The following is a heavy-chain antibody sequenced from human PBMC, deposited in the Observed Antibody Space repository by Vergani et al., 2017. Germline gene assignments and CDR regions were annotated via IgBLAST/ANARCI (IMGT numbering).Heavy chain of an antibody. V-gene: IGHV2-5*01. CDR1: GFSLSTSGVG. J-gene: IGHJ2*01. D-gene: IGHD6-13*01. CDR2: IYWNDDK. CDR3: ANRHARYSREKWYFDL. Sequence: QITLKESGPTLVKPTQTLTLTCTFSGFSLSTSGVGVGWIRQPPGKALEWLALIYWNDDKRYSPSLKSRLTITKDTSKNQVVLTMTNMDPVDTATYYCANRHARYSREKWYFDLWGRGTLVTVSS.